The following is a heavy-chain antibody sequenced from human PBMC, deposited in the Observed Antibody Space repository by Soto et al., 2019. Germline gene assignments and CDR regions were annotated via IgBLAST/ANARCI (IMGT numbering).Heavy chain of an antibody. CDR1: RCSSSAGY. V-gene: IGHV1-2*02. CDR2: IIPTRGDT. J-gene: IGHJ4*02. CDR3: ARGAPRFGDLPTY. Sequence: ASVKVACKAYRCSSSAGYTDSGRKHHEKGLEWMGWIIPTRGDTNYAQKFQGRVSMTRDTSITTAYLEVSRLKSDDTAVYHSARGAPRFGDLPTYWGQGTVDTVPS. D-gene: IGHD3-10*01.